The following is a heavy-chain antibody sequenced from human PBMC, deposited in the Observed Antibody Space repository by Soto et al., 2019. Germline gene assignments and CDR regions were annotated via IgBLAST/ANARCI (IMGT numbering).Heavy chain of an antibody. V-gene: IGHV3-48*02. CDR1: GFTFDTYS. CDR3: ARDRDWAFDI. Sequence: EVQLVESGGDLVQPGESLRLSCAASGFTFDTYSMNWVRQAPGKGLVWLSYIRSRDGTILYADSVKGRFTISRDNAKNSLYLQMNSLRDEDTAVYYCARDRDWAFDIWGQGTMVTVSS. D-gene: IGHD3-9*01. J-gene: IGHJ3*02. CDR2: IRSRDGTI.